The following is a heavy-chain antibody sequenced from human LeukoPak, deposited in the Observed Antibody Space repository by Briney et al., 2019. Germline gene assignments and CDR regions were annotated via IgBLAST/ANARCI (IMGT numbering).Heavy chain of an antibody. CDR2: INHSGST. D-gene: IGHD2-8*01. CDR1: GFTFSDYY. V-gene: IGHV4-34*01. J-gene: IGHJ4*02. CDR3: ARGRGVYARDFDY. Sequence: GSLRLSCAASGFTFSDYYMSWIRQPPGKGLEWIGEINHSGSTNYNPSLKSRVTISVDTSKNQFSLKLSSVTAADTAVYYCARGRGVYARDFDYWGQGTLVTVSS.